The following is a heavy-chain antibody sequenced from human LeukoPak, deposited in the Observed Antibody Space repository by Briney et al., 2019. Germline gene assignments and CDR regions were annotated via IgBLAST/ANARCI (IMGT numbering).Heavy chain of an antibody. CDR3: ARDRQWPPSD. D-gene: IGHD6-19*01. CDR1: GGSISSYY. J-gene: IGHJ4*02. CDR2: IYTSGST. V-gene: IGHV4-4*07. Sequence: SETLSLTCTVSGGSISSYYWSWIRQPAGKGLEWIGRIYTSGSTNYKPSLKSRVTISVDKSKNQFSLKLSSVTAADTAVYYCARDRQWPPSDWGQGTLVTVSS.